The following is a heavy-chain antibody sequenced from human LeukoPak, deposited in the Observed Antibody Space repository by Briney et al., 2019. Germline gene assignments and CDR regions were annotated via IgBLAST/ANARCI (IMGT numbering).Heavy chain of an antibody. CDR2: ISGSGGST. D-gene: IGHD2-15*01. CDR1: GFTFSSYA. V-gene: IGHV3-23*01. CDR3: AREKVLLSCGVSLLFDI. J-gene: IGHJ3*02. Sequence: GGSLRLSCAASGFTFSSYAMSWVRQAPGKGLEWVSAISGSGGSTYYADSVKGRFTISRDNSKNTLYLQMNSLRAEDTAVYYCAREKVLLSCGVSLLFDIWGQGTMVTVSS.